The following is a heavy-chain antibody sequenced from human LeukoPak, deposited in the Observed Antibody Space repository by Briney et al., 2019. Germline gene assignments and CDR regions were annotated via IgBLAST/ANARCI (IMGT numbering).Heavy chain of an antibody. J-gene: IGHJ6*03. CDR1: GFTFSNYW. CDR2: INQDGNKK. D-gene: IGHD5-12*01. CDR3: ARSNVDIVATILYYYYMDV. V-gene: IGHV3-7*01. Sequence: GGSLRLSCAASGFTFSNYWMNWVRQAPGKGLEWVANINQDGNKKYYVDSVKGRFTISRDNARNSLYLQMNSLRAEDTAVYYCARSNVDIVATILYYYYMDVWGKGTTVTVSS.